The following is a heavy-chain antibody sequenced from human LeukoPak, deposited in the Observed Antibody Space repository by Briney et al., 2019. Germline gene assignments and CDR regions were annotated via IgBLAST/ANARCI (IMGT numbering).Heavy chain of an antibody. CDR1: GGSINSSYYY. J-gene: IGHJ6*03. Sequence: SETLSLTCTVSGGSINSSYYYWGWIRQPPGKGLEWIGSIYYSGSTYYNPSLKSRVTISVDTSKNQFSLKLSSVTAADTAAYYCARRGGIIRGVASYYYMDVWGRGTTVTISS. V-gene: IGHV4-39*01. CDR3: ARRGGIIRGVASYYYMDV. D-gene: IGHD3-10*01. CDR2: IYYSGST.